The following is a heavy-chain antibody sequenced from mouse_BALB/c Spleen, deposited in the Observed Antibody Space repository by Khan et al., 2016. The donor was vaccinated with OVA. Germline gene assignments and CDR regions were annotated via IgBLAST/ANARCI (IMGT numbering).Heavy chain of an antibody. Sequence: QVQLQQSGAELARPGASVKMSCKASGYTFTSYTMHWVNQRPGQGLEWIGYINPSSGYTKYTQKFKDKATLTADKSSSQAYMQLSSLTAEDSAVYYCARTHERWGQGTTLTVSS. CDR3: ARTHER. V-gene: IGHV1-4*01. CDR2: INPSSGYT. CDR1: GYTFTSYT. J-gene: IGHJ2*01.